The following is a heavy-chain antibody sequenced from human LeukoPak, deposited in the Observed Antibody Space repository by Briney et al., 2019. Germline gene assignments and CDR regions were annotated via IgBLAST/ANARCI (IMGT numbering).Heavy chain of an antibody. CDR1: GGTFSSYA. Sequence: GASVKVSCKASGGTFSSYAISWVRQAPGQGLEWMGGIIPIFGTANYAQKSQGRVTITADESTSTAYMELSSLRSEDTAVYYCARVPYCSGGSCYSKWGQGTLVTVSS. J-gene: IGHJ4*02. CDR3: ARVPYCSGGSCYSK. CDR2: IIPIFGTA. D-gene: IGHD2-15*01. V-gene: IGHV1-69*13.